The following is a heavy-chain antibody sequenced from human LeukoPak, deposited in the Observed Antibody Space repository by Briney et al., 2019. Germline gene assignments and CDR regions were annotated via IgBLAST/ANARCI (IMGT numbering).Heavy chain of an antibody. J-gene: IGHJ4*02. V-gene: IGHV3-9*01. CDR1: GFTFDDYA. Sequence: GGSLRLSCAASGFTFDDYAMHWSRKAPGKGLEWFSGISWNSGSIGYADSVKGRFTISRDNAKNSLYLQMNSLRAEDTALYYCAKDNGDSSYFDYWGQGTLVTVSS. D-gene: IGHD6-13*01. CDR3: AKDNGDSSYFDY. CDR2: ISWNSGSI.